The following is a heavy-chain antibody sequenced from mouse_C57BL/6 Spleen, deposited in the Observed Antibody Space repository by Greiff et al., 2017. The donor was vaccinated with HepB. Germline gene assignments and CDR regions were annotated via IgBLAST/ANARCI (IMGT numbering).Heavy chain of an antibody. D-gene: IGHD4-1*01. CDR1: GFTFSDYG. Sequence: EVMLVESGGGLVKPGGSLKLSCAASGFTFSDYGMHWVRQAPEKGLEWVAYISSGSSTIYYADTVKGRFTISRDNAKNTLFLQMTSRRSEDTAMYYCARELGRGYYAMDYWGQGTSVTVSS. J-gene: IGHJ4*01. V-gene: IGHV5-17*01. CDR2: ISSGSSTI. CDR3: ARELGRGYYAMDY.